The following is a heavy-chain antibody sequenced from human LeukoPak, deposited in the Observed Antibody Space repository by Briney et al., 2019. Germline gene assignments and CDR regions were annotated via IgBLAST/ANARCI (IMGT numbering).Heavy chain of an antibody. CDR1: GYTFTGYY. CDR3: ARDSSGYYYEGDY. CDR2: INPNSGGT. D-gene: IGHD3-22*01. V-gene: IGHV1-2*02. Sequence: SVKVSCKASGYTFTGYYMHWVRQAPGQGLEWMGWINPNSGGTNYAQKFQGRVTMTRDTSISTAYMELSRLRSDDTAVYYCARDSSGYYYEGDYWGQGTLVTVSS. J-gene: IGHJ4*02.